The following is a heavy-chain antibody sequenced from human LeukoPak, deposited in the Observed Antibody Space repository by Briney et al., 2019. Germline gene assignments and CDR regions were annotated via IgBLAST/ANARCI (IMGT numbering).Heavy chain of an antibody. CDR2: ISAYNGNT. J-gene: IGHJ3*02. Sequence: ASVKVSCKASGYTFTSYGISWVRQAPGQGLEWMGWISAYNGNTNYAQKLQGRVTMTTDTSTSTAYMELRSLRSDDTAVYYCARDPIGSEAEGAFDIWGQGTMVTVSS. CDR3: ARDPIGSEAEGAFDI. CDR1: GYTFTSYG. V-gene: IGHV1-18*01. D-gene: IGHD2-21*01.